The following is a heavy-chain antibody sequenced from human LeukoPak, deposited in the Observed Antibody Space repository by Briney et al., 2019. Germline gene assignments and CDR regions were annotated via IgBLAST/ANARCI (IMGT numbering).Heavy chain of an antibody. CDR2: IRYDGSNK. J-gene: IGHJ6*03. V-gene: IGHV3-30*02. Sequence: GGSLRLSCAASGFTFSSYSMNWVRQAPGKGLEWVAFIRYDGSNKYYADSVKGRFTISRDNSKNTLYLQMNSLRAEDTAVYYCAREAYDDFWSGSWRYYYYMDVWGKGTTVTVSS. CDR1: GFTFSSYS. D-gene: IGHD3-3*01. CDR3: AREAYDDFWSGSWRYYYYMDV.